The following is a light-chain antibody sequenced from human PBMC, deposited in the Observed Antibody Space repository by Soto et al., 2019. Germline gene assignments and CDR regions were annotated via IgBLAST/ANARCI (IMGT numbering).Light chain of an antibody. CDR3: QHYNNWPPWT. Sequence: EVVMTQSPATLSVSPGERATLSCRASQRISSNLAWYQQRRGQAPRLLIYGASTRAPGIPARFSGSGSETEFTLTISSLQSEYFAVYYCQHYNNWPPWTFGQGTKVEIK. CDR1: QRISSN. CDR2: GAS. J-gene: IGKJ1*01. V-gene: IGKV3-15*01.